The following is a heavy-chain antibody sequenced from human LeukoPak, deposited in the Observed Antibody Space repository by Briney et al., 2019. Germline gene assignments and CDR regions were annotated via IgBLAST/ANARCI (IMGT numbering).Heavy chain of an antibody. CDR3: ARDLDRVSGPKKYSGWFWADRGHGDYYYYMDV. V-gene: IGHV4-39*07. D-gene: IGHD6-19*01. J-gene: IGHJ6*03. CDR1: GGSISSSSYY. CDR2: IYYSGST. Sequence: NPSETLSLTCTVSGGSISSSSYYWGWIRQPPGKGLEWIGSIYYSGSTYYNPSLKSRVTISVDTSKNQFSLKLSSVTAADTAVYYCARDLDRVSGPKKYSGWFWADRGHGDYYYYMDVWGKGTTVTISS.